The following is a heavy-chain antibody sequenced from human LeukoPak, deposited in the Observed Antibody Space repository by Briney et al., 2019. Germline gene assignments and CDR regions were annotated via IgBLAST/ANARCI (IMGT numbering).Heavy chain of an antibody. CDR2: ISSSSNYI. Sequence: NSGGSLRLSCAASGFTFSSYSMNWVRQAPGKGLEWVSYISSSSNYIYYADSVKGRFTISRDNAKNSLYLQMNSLRAEDTAVYYCARDNHGILTGYPDYWGQGTLVTVSS. D-gene: IGHD3-9*01. J-gene: IGHJ4*02. CDR1: GFTFSSYS. CDR3: ARDNHGILTGYPDY. V-gene: IGHV3-21*05.